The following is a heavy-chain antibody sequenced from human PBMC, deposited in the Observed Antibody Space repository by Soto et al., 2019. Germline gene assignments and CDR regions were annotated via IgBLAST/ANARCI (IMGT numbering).Heavy chain of an antibody. CDR2: IKQDGSEK. J-gene: IGHJ6*03. CDR3: ARDSPSGYAHYYYYYMDV. CDR1: GFTFSSYW. D-gene: IGHD5-12*01. V-gene: IGHV3-7*01. Sequence: EVQLVESGGGLVQPGGSLRLSCAASGFTFSSYWMSWVRQAPGKGLEWVANIKQDGSEKYYVDSVKGRFTISRDNAKNSLYLQMNSLRAEDTAVYYCARDSPSGYAHYYYYYMDVWGKGTTVTVSS.